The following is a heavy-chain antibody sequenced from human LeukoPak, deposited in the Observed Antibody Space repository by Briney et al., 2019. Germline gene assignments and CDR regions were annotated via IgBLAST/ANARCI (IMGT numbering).Heavy chain of an antibody. J-gene: IGHJ6*03. V-gene: IGHV1-8*01. CDR2: MNPNSGNT. CDR1: GYTFTSYD. CDR3: ARGPKGYYYYYMDV. Sequence: GASVKVSCKASGYTFTSYDINWVRQATGQGLKWMGWMNPNSGNTGYAQKFQGRVTMTRNTSISTAYMELSSLRSEDTAVYYCARGPKGYYYYYMDVWGKGTTVTISS.